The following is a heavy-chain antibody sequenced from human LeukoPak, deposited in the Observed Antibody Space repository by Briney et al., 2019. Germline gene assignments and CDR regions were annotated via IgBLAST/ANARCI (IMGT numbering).Heavy chain of an antibody. D-gene: IGHD3-9*01. J-gene: IGHJ4*02. V-gene: IGHV4-34*01. CDR2: INHSESA. Sequence: PSETLSLTCAVYGVSLSGQYWSWIRQPPGKGLEWIGEINHSESANYNPSLKSRVTISVDTSKNQFSLKLSSVTAADTAVYYCAVGGYDILTGYKVDYWGQGTLVTVSS. CDR1: GVSLSGQY. CDR3: AVGGYDILTGYKVDY.